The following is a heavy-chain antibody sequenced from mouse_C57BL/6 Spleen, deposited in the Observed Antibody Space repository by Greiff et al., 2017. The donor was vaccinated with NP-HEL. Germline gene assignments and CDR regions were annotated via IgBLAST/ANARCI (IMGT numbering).Heavy chain of an antibody. CDR2: INPGSGGT. D-gene: IGHD2-4*01. CDR1: GYAFTNYL. CDR3: ARRDYDGAWWAD. Sequence: VQGVESGAELVRPGTSVKVSCKASGYAFTNYLIEWVKQRPGQGLEWIGVINPGSGGTNYNEKFKGKATLTADKSSSTAYMQLSSLTSEDSAVYCCARRDYDGAWWADWGQGKLGTGAA. J-gene: IGHJ3*01. V-gene: IGHV1-54*01.